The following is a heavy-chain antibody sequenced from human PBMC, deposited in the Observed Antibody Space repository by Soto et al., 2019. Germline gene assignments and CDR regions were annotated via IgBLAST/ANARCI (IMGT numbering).Heavy chain of an antibody. Sequence: GGSLRLSCAASGFTFSSYAMSWVRQAPGKGLEWVSAISGSGGSTYYADSVKGRFTISRDNSKNTLYLQMNSLRAEDTAVYYCAKDWYDFWSGYSGFDSWGQGTLVTVSS. CDR3: AKDWYDFWSGYSGFDS. J-gene: IGHJ4*02. D-gene: IGHD3-3*01. V-gene: IGHV3-23*01. CDR2: ISGSGGST. CDR1: GFTFSSYA.